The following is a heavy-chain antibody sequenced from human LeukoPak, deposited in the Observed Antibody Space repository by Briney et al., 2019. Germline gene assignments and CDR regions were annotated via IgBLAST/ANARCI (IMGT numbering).Heavy chain of an antibody. CDR3: ARESGACGSADMPGFYYYMDV. CDR1: GFTFSSYW. Sequence: GGSLRLSCAASGFTFSSYWMSWVRQAPGKGLEWVANIKKDGSEKYYVDSVKGRFTISRDNAKNTLFLQMNSLRAEDTAVYYCARESGACGSADMPGFYYYMDVWAEGTTVIVSS. V-gene: IGHV3-7*01. J-gene: IGHJ6*03. CDR2: IKKDGSEK. D-gene: IGHD3-10*01.